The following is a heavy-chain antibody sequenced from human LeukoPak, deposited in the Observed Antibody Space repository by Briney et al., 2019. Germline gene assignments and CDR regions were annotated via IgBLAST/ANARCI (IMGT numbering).Heavy chain of an antibody. D-gene: IGHD6-6*01. CDR3: ARESIADYYFDY. Sequence: SETLSLTCTVSGGSISSYYGRWIRQPPGKGLEWIGYIYYSRSTNYNPSLKSRVTTSVDTSKNQFSLKLSSVTAADTAVYYCARESIADYYFDYWGQGTLVTVSS. J-gene: IGHJ4*02. V-gene: IGHV4-59*01. CDR1: GGSISSYY. CDR2: IYYSRST.